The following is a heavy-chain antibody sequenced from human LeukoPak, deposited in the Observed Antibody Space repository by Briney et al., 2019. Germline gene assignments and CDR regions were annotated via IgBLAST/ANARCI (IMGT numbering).Heavy chain of an antibody. CDR2: INHSGST. D-gene: IGHD2-2*01. Sequence: SETLSLTCAVYGGSFSGYYWSWIRQPPGKGLEWIGEINHSGSTNYNPSLKSRVTISVDTSKNQFSLKLSSVTAADAAVYYCARGFRRGSTNWGQGTLVTVSS. J-gene: IGHJ4*02. V-gene: IGHV4-34*01. CDR3: ARGFRRGSTN. CDR1: GGSFSGYY.